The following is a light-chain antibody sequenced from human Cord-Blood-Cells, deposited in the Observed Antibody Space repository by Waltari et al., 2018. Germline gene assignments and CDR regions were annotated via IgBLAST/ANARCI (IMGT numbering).Light chain of an antibody. CDR2: WAS. V-gene: IGKV4-1*01. CDR1: QSVLYSSNNKNY. J-gene: IGKJ5*01. Sequence: DIVMTQSPDSLAVSLGERATINCKSSQSVLYSSNNKNYLAWYQQKPGQPPKLLIYWASTRESGVPDRFSGSGSGTDFTLTISCLQAEDVAVYYCQHYYSTPPVTFGQGTRLEIK. CDR3: QHYYSTPPVT.